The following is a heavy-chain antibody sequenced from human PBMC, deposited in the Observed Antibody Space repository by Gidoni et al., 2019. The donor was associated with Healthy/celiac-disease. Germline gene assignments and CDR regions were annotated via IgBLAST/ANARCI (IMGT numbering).Heavy chain of an antibody. J-gene: IGHJ4*02. CDR2: IKSKTDGGKT. CDR3: TTCYYDFDSSAYFY. Sequence: EVQLVESGGGLVKPGGSLRLSCAASGFTFSNAWMSWGRQAPGKGLEWVGRIKSKTDGGKTDYAAPGKGRFTLSIDNSINPLYLQMNSLKTEDTAVYYCTTCYYDFDSSAYFYWGQGTLITVSS. V-gene: IGHV3-15*01. D-gene: IGHD3-22*01. CDR1: GFTFSNAW.